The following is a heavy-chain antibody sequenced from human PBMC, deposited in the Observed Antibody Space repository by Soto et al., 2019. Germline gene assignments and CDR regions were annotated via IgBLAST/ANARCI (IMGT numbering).Heavy chain of an antibody. D-gene: IGHD3-10*01. CDR1: GFTFSSYG. Sequence: QVQLVESGGGVVQPGRSLRLSCAASGFTFSSYGMHWVRQAPGKGLEWVAVISYDGSNKYYADSVKGRFTISRDNSKNTLYLQMYSLRAEDTAVYYCAKFKREYYFDYWGQGTLVTVSS. CDR3: AKFKREYYFDY. V-gene: IGHV3-30*18. CDR2: ISYDGSNK. J-gene: IGHJ4*02.